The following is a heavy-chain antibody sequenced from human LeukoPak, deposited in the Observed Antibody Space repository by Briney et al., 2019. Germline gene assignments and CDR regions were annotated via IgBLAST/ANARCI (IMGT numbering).Heavy chain of an antibody. CDR3: AKASSASPSCLNF. D-gene: IGHD2-2*01. V-gene: IGHV3-33*06. Sequence: PGRSLRLSCAASGFTFSNYGMYWVRQAPGKGLEWVAVIGHDGSHKYYADSVKGRFTISRDNSNNTLFLQLSSLRVEDTAIFYCAKASSASPSCLNFWGQGAWSPSPQ. J-gene: IGHJ4*02. CDR2: IGHDGSHK. CDR1: GFTFSNYG.